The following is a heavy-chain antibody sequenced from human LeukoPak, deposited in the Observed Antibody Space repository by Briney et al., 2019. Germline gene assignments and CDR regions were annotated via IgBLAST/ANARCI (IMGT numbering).Heavy chain of an antibody. D-gene: IGHD7-27*01. CDR3: AKDLSGERYYYYGMDV. J-gene: IGHJ6*02. Sequence: PGRSLRLSCAASGFTFSSYGMHWVRQAPGKGPEWVAVISYDGSNKYYADSVKGRFTISRDNSKNTLYLQMNSLRAEDTAVYYCAKDLSGERYYYYGMDVWGQGTTVTVSS. CDR1: GFTFSSYG. V-gene: IGHV3-30*18. CDR2: ISYDGSNK.